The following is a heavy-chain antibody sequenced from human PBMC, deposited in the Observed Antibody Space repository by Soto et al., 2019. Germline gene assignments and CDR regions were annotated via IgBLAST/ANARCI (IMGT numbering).Heavy chain of an antibody. V-gene: IGHV3-30-3*01. D-gene: IGHD3-10*01. CDR2: ISYDGSNK. CDR1: GVTFSSYA. CDR3: ASINRAHFEY. J-gene: IGHJ4*02. Sequence: PGGALGLYCAASGVTFSSYAMHWVRQAPGKGLEWVAVISYDGSNKYYADSVKGRFTISRDNSKNTLYLQMNSLRAEDTAVYYCASINRAHFEYWGQGILVTVS.